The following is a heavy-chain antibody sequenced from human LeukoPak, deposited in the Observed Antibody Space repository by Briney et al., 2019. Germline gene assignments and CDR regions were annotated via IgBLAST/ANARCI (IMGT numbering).Heavy chain of an antibody. CDR2: IYYSGST. CDR3: ARSVGLQAPIDY. J-gene: IGHJ4*02. V-gene: IGHV4-59*01. CDR1: GGSISSYH. D-gene: IGHD2-15*01. Sequence: PSETLSLTCTVSGGSISSYHWSWIRQSPGKGLEWIGYIYYSGSTNYNPSLKSRVTMSVDTSKNQFSLKLSSVTAADTAIYYCARSVGLQAPIDYWGQGTLVTVSS.